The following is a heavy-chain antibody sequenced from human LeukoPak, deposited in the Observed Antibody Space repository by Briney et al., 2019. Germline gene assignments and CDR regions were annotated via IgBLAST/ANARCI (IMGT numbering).Heavy chain of an antibody. CDR2: ISYDGTNK. J-gene: IGHJ4*02. V-gene: IGHV3-30-3*01. CDR3: ARESPACGEDCYFDY. CDR1: GFTFGSYA. Sequence: WRSLRLPCAASGFTFGSYAMHWVRQAPGRGLEWVAGISYDGTNKDYADSVKGRFTISRDNSKNTLYLQMNSLRTDDTAVYYCARESPACGEDCYFDYWGQGTLVTVSS. D-gene: IGHD2-21*02.